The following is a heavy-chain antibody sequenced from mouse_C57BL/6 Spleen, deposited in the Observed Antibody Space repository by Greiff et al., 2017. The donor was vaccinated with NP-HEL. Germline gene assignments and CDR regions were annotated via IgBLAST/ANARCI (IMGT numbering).Heavy chain of an antibody. CDR3: ARGNCYYDEAWFAY. CDR1: GYTFTSYW. Sequence: QVQLQQPGAELVRPGSSVKLSCKASGYTFTSYWMDWVKQRPGQGLEWIGNIYPSDSETHYNQKFKGKATLTVDKSSSTAYMQLSSLTSEDSAVYYGARGNCYYDEAWFAYWGQGTLVTVSA. V-gene: IGHV1-61*01. CDR2: IYPSDSET. J-gene: IGHJ3*01. D-gene: IGHD1-1*01.